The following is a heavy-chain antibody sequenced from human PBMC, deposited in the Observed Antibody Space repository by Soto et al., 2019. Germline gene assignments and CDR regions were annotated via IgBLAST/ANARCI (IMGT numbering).Heavy chain of an antibody. CDR1: GFSFSDSY. D-gene: IGHD3-10*01. Sequence: QVQLVESGGGLVKPGGSLRLSCAASGFSFSDSYMSWVRQAPGKGLEWVAYISGSSGYTGYADSVKGRFTISRDNAKNSLYLQMISLRVAGPAVYYCARDRGGYGPPDVWGQGTTV. CDR3: ARDRGGYGPPDV. V-gene: IGHV3-11*06. CDR2: ISGSSGYT. J-gene: IGHJ6*02.